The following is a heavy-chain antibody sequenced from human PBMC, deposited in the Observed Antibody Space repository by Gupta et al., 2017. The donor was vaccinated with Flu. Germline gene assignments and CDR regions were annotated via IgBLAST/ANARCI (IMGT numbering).Heavy chain of an antibody. CDR3: ARDATTDTDWFDP. D-gene: IGHD1-7*01. CDR2: INPSFGST. Sequence: ASGYTFTTDYIHWVRQAPGQGLEWMGLINPSFGSTSYAQKFRDRVTMTRDTSTSTVYMEMSSLRSEDTAVYYCARDATTDTDWFDPWGQGTLVTVSS. J-gene: IGHJ5*02. V-gene: IGHV1-46*03. CDR1: GYTFTTDY.